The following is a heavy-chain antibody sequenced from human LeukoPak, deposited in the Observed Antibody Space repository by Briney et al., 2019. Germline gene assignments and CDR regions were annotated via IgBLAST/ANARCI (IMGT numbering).Heavy chain of an antibody. CDR2: IYYSGST. J-gene: IGHJ3*02. Sequence: PSETLSLTCTVSGVSISSYYWSWIRQPPGKGLEWIGYIYYSGSTNYNPSLKSRVTISVDTSKNQFSLKLSSVTAADTAVYYCARDATEQVGATTRVRAFDIWGQGTVVTVSS. CDR3: ARDATEQVGATTRVRAFDI. CDR1: GVSISSYY. V-gene: IGHV4-59*01. D-gene: IGHD1-26*01.